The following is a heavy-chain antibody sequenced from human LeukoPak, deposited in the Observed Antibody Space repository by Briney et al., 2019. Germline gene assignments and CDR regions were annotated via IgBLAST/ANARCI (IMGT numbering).Heavy chain of an antibody. CDR2: INPNSGGT. Sequence: GASVKASCKASGYTFTGYYMRWVRQAPGQGLEWMGWINPNSGGTNYAQKFQGRVTMTRDTSTSTAYMELSRLRSDDTAVYYCAREFVAVAGTRYFQHWGQGTLVSVSS. V-gene: IGHV1-2*02. J-gene: IGHJ1*01. D-gene: IGHD6-19*01. CDR3: AREFVAVAGTRYFQH. CDR1: GYTFTGYY.